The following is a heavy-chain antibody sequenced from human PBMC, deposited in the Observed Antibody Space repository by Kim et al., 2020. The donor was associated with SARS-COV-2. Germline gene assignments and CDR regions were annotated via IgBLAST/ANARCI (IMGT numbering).Heavy chain of an antibody. CDR1: GYTFTGYY. J-gene: IGHJ6*02. CDR3: ASEALGYCSGGSCEDCYCNYYYGMDV. CDR2: INPNSGGT. V-gene: IGHV1-2*02. D-gene: IGHD2-15*01. Sequence: ASVKVSCKASGYTFTGYYMHWVRQAPGQGLEWMGWINPNSGGTNYAQKFQGRVTMTRDTSISTAYMELSRLRSDDTAVYYCASEALGYCSGGSCEDCYCNYYYGMDVWGQGTTVTVSS.